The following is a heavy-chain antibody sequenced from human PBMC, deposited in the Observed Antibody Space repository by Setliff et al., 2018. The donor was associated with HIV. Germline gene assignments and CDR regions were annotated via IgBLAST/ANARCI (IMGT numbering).Heavy chain of an antibody. Sequence: ASVKVSCKASGYTFTSHYIHWVRQAPGQGLEWMGIIYPGGARRSYAQKFQGRVTMTWDTSTSTVYMELSSLRSEDTAFYYCARSAHDSETGYWGQGTLVTVSS. J-gene: IGHJ4*02. D-gene: IGHD5-12*01. CDR2: IYPGGARR. CDR1: GYTFTSHY. CDR3: ARSAHDSETGY. V-gene: IGHV1-46*01.